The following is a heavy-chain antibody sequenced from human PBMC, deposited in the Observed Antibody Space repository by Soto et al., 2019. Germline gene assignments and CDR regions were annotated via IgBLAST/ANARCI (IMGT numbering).Heavy chain of an antibody. V-gene: IGHV4-31*03. CDR2: IYYGGST. J-gene: IGHJ6*02. D-gene: IGHD3-10*01. CDR1: GGSISSGGYY. Sequence: QVQLQESGPGLVKPSQTLSLTCTVSGGSISSGGYYWSWIRQHPGKGLEWIGYIYYGGSTYYNPSLKSRGTISVDTSKNQFSLKLSSVTAADTAVYYGARDLRGGSYGMDVWGQGTTVTVSS. CDR3: ARDLRGGSYGMDV.